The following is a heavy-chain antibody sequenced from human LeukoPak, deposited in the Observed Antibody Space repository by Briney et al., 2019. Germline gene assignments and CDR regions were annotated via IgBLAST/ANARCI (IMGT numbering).Heavy chain of an antibody. CDR3: ARHRARWGLYHNWFDP. Sequence: GASVKVSCKASGYTFTGYYIQWMRQAPVQGLEWMGWINTNSGGTNYAQNFQGRVTMTRDTSINTVYLELSRLRSDDTAVYYCARHRARWGLYHNWFDPWGQGTLVTVSS. CDR2: INTNSGGT. D-gene: IGHD2-21*01. CDR1: GYTFTGYY. V-gene: IGHV1-2*02. J-gene: IGHJ5*02.